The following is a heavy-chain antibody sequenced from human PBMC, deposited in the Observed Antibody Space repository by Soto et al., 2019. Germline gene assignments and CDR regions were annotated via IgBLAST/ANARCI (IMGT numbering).Heavy chain of an antibody. CDR3: ARPEYSSSSYGMDV. V-gene: IGHV5-10-1*01. CDR1: GYSFTSYG. D-gene: IGHD6-13*01. Sequence: LGESLKISCKGSGYSFTSYGISWVRQMPGKGLEWMGRIDPSDSYTNYSPSFQGHVTISADKSISTAYLQWSSLKASDTAMYYCARPEYSSSSYGMDVWGPGTTLTVSS. CDR2: IDPSDSYT. J-gene: IGHJ6*02.